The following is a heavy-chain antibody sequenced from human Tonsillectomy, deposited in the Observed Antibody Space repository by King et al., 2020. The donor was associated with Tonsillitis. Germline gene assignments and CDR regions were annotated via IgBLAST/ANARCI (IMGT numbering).Heavy chain of an antibody. CDR3: ARLLCSGTTCYSAYYYYYMDV. D-gene: IGHD2-2*01. Sequence: QLVQSGAEVKKPGDALKISCKGSGYSFTSNWIGWVRQMPGKGLEWVGIIQPADSDTRYSPSFQGQVTISADKSISTAYLQWSSLKAPDTAMYYCARLLCSGTTCYSAYYYYYMDVWGKGTTVTVSS. V-gene: IGHV5-51*03. CDR2: IQPADSDT. CDR1: GYSFTSNW. J-gene: IGHJ6*03.